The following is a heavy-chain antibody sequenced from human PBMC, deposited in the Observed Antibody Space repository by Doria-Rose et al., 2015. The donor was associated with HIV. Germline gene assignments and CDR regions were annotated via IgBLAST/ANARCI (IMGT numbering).Heavy chain of an antibody. CDR3: AKEGSSGWYVGSPFDY. V-gene: IGHV3-9*01. Sequence: VQLQESGGGLVQPGRSLRLSCAASGFTFDDYAMHWVRQAPGKGLEWVSGISWNSGSIGYADSVKGRFTISRDNAKNSLYLQMNSLRAEDTALYYCAKEGSSGWYVGSPFDYWGQGTLVTVSS. CDR2: ISWNSGSI. CDR1: GFTFDDYA. D-gene: IGHD6-19*01. J-gene: IGHJ4*02.